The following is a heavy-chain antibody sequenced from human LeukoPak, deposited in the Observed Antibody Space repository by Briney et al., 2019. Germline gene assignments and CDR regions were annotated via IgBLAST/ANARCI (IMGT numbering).Heavy chain of an antibody. V-gene: IGHV3-7*01. J-gene: IGHJ4*02. Sequence: GGSLRLSCAASGFTFSTYWMNWFRQTPGKGPEWVAKIKADGGEKDHVASVKGRFTISRDNAKDTLYLQMNSLRAEDTAVYYCTGHHQAYSRAYWGQGTLVTVSS. CDR2: IKADGGEK. CDR1: GFTFSTYW. D-gene: IGHD6-13*01. CDR3: TGHHQAYSRAY.